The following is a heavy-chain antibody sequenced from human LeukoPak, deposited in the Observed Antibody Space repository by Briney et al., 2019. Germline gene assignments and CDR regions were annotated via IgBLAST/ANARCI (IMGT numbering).Heavy chain of an antibody. CDR2: MNPNSGNT. CDR1: GYTFTSYG. Sequence: ASVKVSCKASGYTFTSYGINWVRQATGQGLEWMGWMNPNSGNTDYAQKLQGRDTMTRNTSISTAYMDLSSLISEHAAVYYCARGWLVHDAFDIWGQGTMVTVSS. D-gene: IGHD6-19*01. CDR3: ARGWLVHDAFDI. J-gene: IGHJ3*02. V-gene: IGHV1-8*02.